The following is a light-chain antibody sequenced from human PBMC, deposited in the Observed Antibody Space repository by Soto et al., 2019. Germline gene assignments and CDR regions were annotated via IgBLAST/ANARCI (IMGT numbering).Light chain of an antibody. CDR1: SSDVGKYDR. CDR3: SSYTSTSRYV. J-gene: IGLJ1*01. CDR2: EVT. Sequence: QSLLTQPPSVSGSPGQSVTISCTGTSSDVGKYDRVSWYQQPPGTAPKLIIYEVTNRPSGVPARFSGSKSGNTASLTISGLQAEDEADYYCSSYTSTSRYVFGAGTKVTVL. V-gene: IGLV2-18*02.